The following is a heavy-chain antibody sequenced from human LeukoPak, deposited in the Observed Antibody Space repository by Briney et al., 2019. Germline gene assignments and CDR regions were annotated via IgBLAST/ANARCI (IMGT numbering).Heavy chain of an antibody. Sequence: GGSLRLSCAASGFTFSNAYMNWVRQAPGKGLEWVGRTKPKTGGETTEYAAPVKDRFSISRDDSKSMMYLQMNSLKTEDTAVYYCITPLPYSAQGGQGTLVTVSS. J-gene: IGHJ4*02. CDR3: ITPLPYSAQ. D-gene: IGHD2-21*01. CDR1: GFTFSNAY. V-gene: IGHV3-15*07. CDR2: TKPKTGGETT.